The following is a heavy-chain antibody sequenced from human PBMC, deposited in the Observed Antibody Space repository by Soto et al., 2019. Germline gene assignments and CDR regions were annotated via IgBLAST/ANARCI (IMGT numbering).Heavy chain of an antibody. Sequence: SETLSLTCAVYGGSFSRYFWAWIRQSPGRGLEWIGEINHSGNSKYNPSLKSRVAMSVDTSKYQFSLKLSSVTAADTAVYYCAREYYYGSASYRGMDVWGQGTTVTVSS. V-gene: IGHV4-34*10. CDR1: GGSFSRYF. D-gene: IGHD3-10*01. J-gene: IGHJ6*02. CDR2: INHSGNS. CDR3: AREYYYGSASYRGMDV.